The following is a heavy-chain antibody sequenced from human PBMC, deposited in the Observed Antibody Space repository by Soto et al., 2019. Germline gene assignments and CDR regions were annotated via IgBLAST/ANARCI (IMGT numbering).Heavy chain of an antibody. CDR2: ISGSGGST. CDR1: GFTFSSYA. V-gene: IGHV3-23*01. J-gene: IGHJ4*02. D-gene: IGHD3-22*01. Sequence: GGSLRLSCAASGFTFSSYAMSWVRQAPGKGLEWVSAISGSGGSTYYADSVKGRFTISRDNSKNTLYLQMNSLRAEDTAVYYCAKSPSYYYDSSGYFIDYRGQGTPVTVSS. CDR3: AKSPSYYYDSSGYFIDY.